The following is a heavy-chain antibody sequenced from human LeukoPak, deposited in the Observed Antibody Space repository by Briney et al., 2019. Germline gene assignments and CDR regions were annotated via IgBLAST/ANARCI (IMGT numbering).Heavy chain of an antibody. J-gene: IGHJ4*02. D-gene: IGHD6-19*01. Sequence: ASVKVSCKASGYTFTSYGISWVRQAPGQGLEGMGWISAYNGNTNYAQKLQGRVTITTDTSTSTAYMELRSLRSDDTAVYYCARGLAVAVPYYFDYWGQGTLVTVSS. CDR3: ARGLAVAVPYYFDY. CDR1: GYTFTSYG. CDR2: ISAYNGNT. V-gene: IGHV1-18*01.